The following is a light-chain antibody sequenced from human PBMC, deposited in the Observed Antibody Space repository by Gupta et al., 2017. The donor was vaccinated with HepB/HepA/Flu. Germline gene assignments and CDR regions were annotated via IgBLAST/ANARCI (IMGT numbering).Light chain of an antibody. CDR3: AGWDDGLNGWV. J-gene: IGLJ3*02. CDR1: SPNIGSHP. V-gene: IGLV1-44*01. CDR2: TNN. Sequence: QSVLTQPPSASGSPGPTVTISCSGRSPNIGSHPLTWHQQFPGRAPSLLIYTNNQRPAGVPDRNSGSKSDTAASPAINGLQSEDEDEYYCAGWDDGLNGWVFGGGTKLTVL.